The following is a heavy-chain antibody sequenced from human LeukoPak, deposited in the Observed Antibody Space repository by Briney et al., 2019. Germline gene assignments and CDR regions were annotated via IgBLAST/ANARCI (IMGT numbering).Heavy chain of an antibody. CDR3: ARVLVRGVIINP. Sequence: SETLSLTCTVSGGSISSYYWSWIRQPPGKGLEWIGYIYYSGSTNYNPSLKSRVTISVDRSKNQFSLKLSSVTAADTAVYYCARVLVRGVIINPWGQGTLVTVSS. CDR1: GGSISSYY. V-gene: IGHV4-59*12. D-gene: IGHD3-10*01. CDR2: IYYSGST. J-gene: IGHJ5*02.